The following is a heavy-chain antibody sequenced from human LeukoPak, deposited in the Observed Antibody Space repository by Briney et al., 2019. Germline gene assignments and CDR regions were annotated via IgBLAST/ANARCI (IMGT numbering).Heavy chain of an antibody. Sequence: GGSLRLSCAASGFTFSDYYMSWIRQAPGKGLEWVSYISRGGNTIYYADSVKGRFTISRDNAKNFLYLEMNSLRVEDTALYYCTKDTSAGGADYWGQGTLVTVSP. D-gene: IGHD2-15*01. CDR3: TKDTSAGGADY. CDR1: GFTFSDYY. J-gene: IGHJ4*02. CDR2: ISRGGNTI. V-gene: IGHV3-11*01.